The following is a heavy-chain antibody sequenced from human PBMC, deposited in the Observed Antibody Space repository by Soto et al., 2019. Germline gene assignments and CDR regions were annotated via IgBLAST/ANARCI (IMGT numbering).Heavy chain of an antibody. J-gene: IGHJ4*02. Sequence: QVQLVQSGAEVKKPGSSAKVSCKASGGTFSSYTISWVRQAPGQGLEWMGRIIPILGIANYARKFQGRVTITADKSTSTAYMELSSLRSEDTAVYYCARDGYSGYDSGGYWGQGTLVTVSS. D-gene: IGHD5-12*01. CDR3: ARDGYSGYDSGGY. CDR1: GGTFSSYT. CDR2: IIPILGIA. V-gene: IGHV1-69*08.